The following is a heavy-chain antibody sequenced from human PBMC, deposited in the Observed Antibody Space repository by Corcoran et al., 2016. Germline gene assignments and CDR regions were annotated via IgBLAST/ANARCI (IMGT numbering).Heavy chain of an antibody. CDR2: IYSSGST. V-gene: IGHV4-61*01. J-gene: IGHJ5*02. CDR3: ARGGSWFDP. Sequence: QVQLQESGPGLVKPSETLSLTCTVSGGSVSSGSYFWSWIRQPPGKGLEWIGYIYSSGSTNYNPSLKSRVTISLDTPKNQFSLKVSSVTAADTAVYYCARGGSWFDPWGQGTPVTVSS. D-gene: IGHD3-10*01. CDR1: GGSVSSGSYF.